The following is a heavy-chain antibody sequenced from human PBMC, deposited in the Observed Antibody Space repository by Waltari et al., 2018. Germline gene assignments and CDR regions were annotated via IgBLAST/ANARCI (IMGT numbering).Heavy chain of an antibody. CDR3: AKRGAPGELWFFDY. Sequence: EVQLLESGGGLVQPGGSLRLSCTVYGFTFRDYAMTWVRQAPGEGLEWVALVGSSGAATYYADSVKGRFSISRDNSRNTLYLQMNSLRAEDTAMYYCAKRGAPGELWFFDYWGQGNLVTVSS. J-gene: IGHJ4*02. V-gene: IGHV3-23*01. CDR2: VGSSGAAT. CDR1: GFTFRDYA. D-gene: IGHD2-21*01.